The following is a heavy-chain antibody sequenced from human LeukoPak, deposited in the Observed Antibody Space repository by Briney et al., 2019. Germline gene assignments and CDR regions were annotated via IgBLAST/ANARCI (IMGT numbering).Heavy chain of an antibody. Sequence: GGSLRLSCAASGFTFSSYSMNWVRQAPGKGLEWVSSISSSSSYIYYADSVKGRFTISRDNAKSSLYLQMNSLRAEDTAVYYCARDFSTRETYYYDSSGYYHDYWGQGTLVTVSS. CDR2: ISSSSSYI. V-gene: IGHV3-21*01. CDR3: ARDFSTRETYYYDSSGYYHDY. CDR1: GFTFSSYS. J-gene: IGHJ4*02. D-gene: IGHD3-22*01.